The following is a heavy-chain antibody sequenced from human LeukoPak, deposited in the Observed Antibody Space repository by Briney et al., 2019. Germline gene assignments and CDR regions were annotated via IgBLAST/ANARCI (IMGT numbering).Heavy chain of an antibody. D-gene: IGHD6-13*01. Sequence: GGSLRLSCAASGFTFNDLAMSWVRQAPGKGLEWVSAIEGGDYRTFYADSVKGRFTISRDNSKNMLYLQMNSLRVEDTAVYYCAKDFRYVTAALLFDYWGQGALVTVSS. CDR2: IEGGDYRT. CDR1: GFTFNDLA. J-gene: IGHJ4*02. CDR3: AKDFRYVTAALLFDY. V-gene: IGHV3-23*01.